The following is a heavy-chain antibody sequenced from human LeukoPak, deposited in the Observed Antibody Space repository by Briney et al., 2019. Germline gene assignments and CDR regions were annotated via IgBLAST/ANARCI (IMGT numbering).Heavy chain of an antibody. CDR1: GFTFSSYW. CDR2: IDSDGSGT. V-gene: IGHV3-74*01. D-gene: IGHD6-13*01. J-gene: IGHJ4*02. CDR3: ARGTAAAAGTDY. Sequence: GGSLRLSCAASGFTFSSYWMHWVRQAPGKGLVWVSHIDSDGSGTTYGDSAKGRFTISRDNAKNTLYLQMNSLRAEDTAVYYCARGTAAAAGTDYWGQGILVTVSS.